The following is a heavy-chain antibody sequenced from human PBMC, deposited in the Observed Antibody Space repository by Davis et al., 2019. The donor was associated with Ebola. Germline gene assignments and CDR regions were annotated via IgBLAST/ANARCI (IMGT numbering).Heavy chain of an antibody. Sequence: ASVKVSCKASGYIFTGYSMHWVRQAPGQGLEWMGWINPNSGGTNFAQKFQGRVTMTRDTSVSTAYMELSRLRSDDTAVYYCARAAGYNNYLYYFDYWGQGTLVTVSS. CDR3: ARAAGYNNYLYYFDY. CDR2: INPNSGGT. J-gene: IGHJ4*02. D-gene: IGHD5-24*01. V-gene: IGHV1-2*02. CDR1: GYIFTGYS.